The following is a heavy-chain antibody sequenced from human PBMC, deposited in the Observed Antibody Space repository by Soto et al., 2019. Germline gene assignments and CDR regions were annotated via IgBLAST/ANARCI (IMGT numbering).Heavy chain of an antibody. CDR3: AIPYYDFWSGKQPLSGSYYKDN. CDR1: GYTFTSYD. V-gene: IGHV1-8*01. D-gene: IGHD3-3*01. J-gene: IGHJ6*03. Sequence: SSAKVCCKASGYTFTSYDIKWVREATGQGIEWMGWMNPSSGNTGYAQKLQGRVTMPRNTSISTAYMELSSLRSEDTAVYYCAIPYYDFWSGKQPLSGSYYKDNWGKGTTVTVSS. CDR2: MNPSSGNT.